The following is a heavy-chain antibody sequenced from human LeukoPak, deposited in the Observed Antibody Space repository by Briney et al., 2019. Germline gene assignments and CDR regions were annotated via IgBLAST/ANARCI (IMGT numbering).Heavy chain of an antibody. CDR2: ISYDGSNK. CDR3: ARDRCSSTSCYTYYFDY. V-gene: IGHV3-30-3*01. J-gene: IGHJ4*02. D-gene: IGHD2-2*02. Sequence: PGGSLRLSCAASGFTFSSYTMHWVRQAPGQGLEWVAVISYDGSNKYYADSVEGRFTISGDTSKNTPYLQMNSLRAEDTAVYYCARDRCSSTSCYTYYFDYWGQGTLVTVSS. CDR1: GFTFSSYT.